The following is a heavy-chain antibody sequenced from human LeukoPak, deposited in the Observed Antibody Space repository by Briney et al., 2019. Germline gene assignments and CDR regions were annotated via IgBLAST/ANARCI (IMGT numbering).Heavy chain of an antibody. CDR3: ATGKGDYYYYTDV. Sequence: GKVSCKVSGYTFTDYYMHWVQQAPGKGLEWMGLVDPEDGETIYAEKFQGRVTITADTSTDTAYMELSSLRSEDTAVYYCATGKGDYYYYTDVWGKGTTVTVSS. CDR2: VDPEDGET. J-gene: IGHJ6*03. CDR1: GYTFTDYY. V-gene: IGHV1-69-2*01.